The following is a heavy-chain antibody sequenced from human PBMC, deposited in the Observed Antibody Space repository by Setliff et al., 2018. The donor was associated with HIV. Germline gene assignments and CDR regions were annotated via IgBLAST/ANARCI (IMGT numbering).Heavy chain of an antibody. CDR2: IYYSVNN. V-gene: IGHV4-61*05. Sequence: SETLSLTCTVSGGSISSSSYYWGWIRQPPGKGLEWIGFIYYSVNNNYNPSLKSRVTISIDTSKNQFSLKLISVTAADTAMYYCARLDYDYRGLAVYYFDYWGQGTLVTVSS. J-gene: IGHJ4*02. D-gene: IGHD3-16*01. CDR3: ARLDYDYRGLAVYYFDY. CDR1: GGSISSSSYY.